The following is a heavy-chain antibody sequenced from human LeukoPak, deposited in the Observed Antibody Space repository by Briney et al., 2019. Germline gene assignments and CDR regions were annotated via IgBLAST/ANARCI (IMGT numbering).Heavy chain of an antibody. CDR1: GFIFDDYA. CDR3: ARDRAYSYGNTYFDL. J-gene: IGHJ2*01. V-gene: IGHV3-9*01. D-gene: IGHD5-18*01. CDR2: VNWNSGAI. Sequence: GGSLRLSCGGSGFIFDDYAMHWVRQAPGKGLEWVSGVNWNSGAIDYAESVKGRFTISRDNAKNSLYLQMNSLRTEDTALYFCARDRAYSYGNTYFDLWGRGTLVTVSS.